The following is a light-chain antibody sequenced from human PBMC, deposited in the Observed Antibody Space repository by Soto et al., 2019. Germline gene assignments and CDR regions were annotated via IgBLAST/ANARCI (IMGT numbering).Light chain of an antibody. V-gene: IGLV2-14*01. Sequence: QSALTQPASVSGSPGQSITISCTGTSSDVGGYNYVSWYQQHPGKAPKLMIYDVSNRPSGVSNRFSGSNSGNTATLTISGTQAMDEADYYCQAWDSSTGVVFGGGTKLTVL. CDR1: SSDVGGYNY. CDR2: DVS. CDR3: QAWDSSTGVV. J-gene: IGLJ2*01.